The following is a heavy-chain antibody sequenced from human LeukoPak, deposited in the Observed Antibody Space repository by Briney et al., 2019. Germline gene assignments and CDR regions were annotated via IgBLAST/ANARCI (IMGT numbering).Heavy chain of an antibody. CDR1: GGSISSSSYY. Sequence: SETLSLTCTVSGGSISSSSYYWGWIRQPPGKGLEWIGSIYYSGSTYYNPSLKSRVTISVDTSKNQFSLKLSSATAADTAVYYCARTREGYYYDSSGYQYYYYMDVWGKGTTVTVSS. CDR2: IYYSGST. J-gene: IGHJ6*03. V-gene: IGHV4-39*07. D-gene: IGHD3-22*01. CDR3: ARTREGYYYDSSGYQYYYYMDV.